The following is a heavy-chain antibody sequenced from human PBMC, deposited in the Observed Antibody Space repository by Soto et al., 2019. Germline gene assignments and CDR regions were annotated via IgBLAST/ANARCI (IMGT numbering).Heavy chain of an antibody. Sequence: QLQLQESGPGLVKPSQTLSLTCGVSSGSISSYTPSWNWIRQPPGKGLEWIVHIYLDGTTNYSPSLKSRVTISIDRSKNHFSVKLSSLTAAVTAVYYCARGSDRSRYYGGFDDWGQGTLVTVSS. J-gene: IGHJ5*02. CDR1: SGSISSYTPS. D-gene: IGHD3-22*01. V-gene: IGHV4-30-2*01. CDR2: IYLDGTT. CDR3: ARGSDRSRYYGGFDD.